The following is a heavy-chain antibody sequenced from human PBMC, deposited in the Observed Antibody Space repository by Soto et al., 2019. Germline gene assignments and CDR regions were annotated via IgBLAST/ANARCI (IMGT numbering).Heavy chain of an antibody. CDR2: ISGSGVRT. CDR3: AKIYISSSEDAFDV. J-gene: IGHJ3*01. Sequence: EVELLESGGGLVQPGGSLQLSCVGSGFTFDSNGMSWVRLVPGKGLEWVSFISGSGVRTSYAESVKGRVIVSRDNSKKMVFLQMHSLRVEDTATYYCAKIYISSSEDAFDVWGQGTTVTVSS. D-gene: IGHD5-12*01. V-gene: IGHV3-23*01. CDR1: GFTFDSNG.